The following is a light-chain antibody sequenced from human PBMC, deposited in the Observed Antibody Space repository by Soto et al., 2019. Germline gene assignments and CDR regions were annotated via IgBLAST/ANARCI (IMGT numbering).Light chain of an antibody. CDR2: AAS. V-gene: IGKV1-39*01. J-gene: IGKJ4*01. Sequence: DIQMTQSPSSLSAFVGDRVTITCRASERITRSLNWFQQKAGKAPKLLIYAASSLQSGAPSMFSASGSGTDFTLTISSLQPEDYATYYCQQSYSSPLTFGGGTKVEL. CDR1: ERITRS. CDR3: QQSYSSPLT.